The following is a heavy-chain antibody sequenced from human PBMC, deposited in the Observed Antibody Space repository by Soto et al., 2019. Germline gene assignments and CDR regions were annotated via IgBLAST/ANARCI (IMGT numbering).Heavy chain of an antibody. CDR3: ARRVTVFGPISRFWFDP. CDR2: IYNSGIT. Sequence: PSETLSLTCTVSGGSISTGVYSWCWVRQSPGKGLEWIGHIYNSGITYYNPSLKSRVMISVDTSRNQFSLKLNSLTAADRAVYFCARRVTVFGPISRFWFDPWGQGTLVTVSS. V-gene: IGHV4-30-4*01. D-gene: IGHD3-3*01. J-gene: IGHJ5*02. CDR1: GGSISTGVYS.